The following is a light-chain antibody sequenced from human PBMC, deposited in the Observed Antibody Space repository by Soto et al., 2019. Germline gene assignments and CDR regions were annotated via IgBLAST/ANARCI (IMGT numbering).Light chain of an antibody. V-gene: IGKV3-20*01. CDR2: GAS. CDR1: QSVTSSY. J-gene: IGKJ5*01. Sequence: EIVLTQSPGTLSLSPGERATLSCRASQSVTSSYLAWYQQKPGQAPRLLVYGASSRATGIPDRFGGSGSGTDFTLTISRLEPEDFAVYYCQQYGSSPITFGQGTRLEI. CDR3: QQYGSSPIT.